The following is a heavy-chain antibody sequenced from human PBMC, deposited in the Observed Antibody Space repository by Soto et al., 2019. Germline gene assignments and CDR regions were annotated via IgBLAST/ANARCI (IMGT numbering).Heavy chain of an antibody. J-gene: IGHJ3*02. Sequence: SETLSLTCTVSGGSISSYYWSWIRRPPGKGLEWIGYIYYSGSTNYNPSLKSRVTISVDTSKNQFSLKLSSVTAADTAVYYCARRTNRNAFDIWGQGTMVTVSS. CDR1: GGSISSYY. CDR2: IYYSGST. CDR3: ARRTNRNAFDI. V-gene: IGHV4-59*08.